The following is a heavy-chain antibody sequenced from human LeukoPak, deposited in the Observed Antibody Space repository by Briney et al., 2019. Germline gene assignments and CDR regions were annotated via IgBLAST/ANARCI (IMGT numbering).Heavy chain of an antibody. V-gene: IGHV3-23*01. CDR3: ARSPLYYDILTGDFDY. J-gene: IGHJ4*02. CDR2: ISGSGGST. Sequence: GGSLRLSCAASGFTFSSYAMSWVRQAPGKGLEWVSAISGSGGSTYYADSVKGRFTISRDNSKNTLYLQMNSPRAEDTAVYYCARSPLYYDILTGDFDYWGQGTLVTVSS. CDR1: GFTFSSYA. D-gene: IGHD3-9*01.